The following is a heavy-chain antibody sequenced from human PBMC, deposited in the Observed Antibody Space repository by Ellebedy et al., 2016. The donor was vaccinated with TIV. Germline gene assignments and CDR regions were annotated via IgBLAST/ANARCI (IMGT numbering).Heavy chain of an antibody. CDR1: GFTLKTYW. V-gene: IGHV3-7*03. Sequence: GESLKISCAASGFTLKTYWMSWVRQAPGKGLEWVATIKQDGSVIYYGDSVNGRFTISGDIAKNLLYLQMNSLRAEDTAVYYCASEMGTPISKYGMDVWGRGTTVTVSS. J-gene: IGHJ6*02. D-gene: IGHD7-27*01. CDR3: ASEMGTPISKYGMDV. CDR2: IKQDGSVI.